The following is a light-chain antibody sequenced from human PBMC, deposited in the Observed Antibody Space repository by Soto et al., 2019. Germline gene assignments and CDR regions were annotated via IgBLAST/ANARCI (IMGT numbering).Light chain of an antibody. CDR3: HQVYTYPRT. CDR2: GAS. CDR1: QGVRSY. J-gene: IGKJ1*01. V-gene: IGKV1-9*01. Sequence: IQLTQSPSSLSASVGDRVTITCRASQGVRSYLAWFQQRPGKAPKLLIFGASTLQNGVHARFSGGGFGTEFTLTITSLQPEDFATYYCHQVYTYPRTLGQGTKVDIK.